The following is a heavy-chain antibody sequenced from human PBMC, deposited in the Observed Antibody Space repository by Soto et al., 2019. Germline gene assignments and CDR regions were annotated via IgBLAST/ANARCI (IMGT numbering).Heavy chain of an antibody. J-gene: IGHJ4*02. D-gene: IGHD3-10*01. Sequence: QVQLVESGGGVVQPGRSLRLSCAASGFTFSSYAMHWVRQAPGKGLEWVAIISYDTNNKYYADSVKGRFTISRDNSKSTLYLQMSSLRAEDTAVYYCAKPRMVRVVLQYYFDYWGEGTLVTVSS. CDR3: AKPRMVRVVLQYYFDY. V-gene: IGHV3-30-3*01. CDR2: ISYDTNNK. CDR1: GFTFSSYA.